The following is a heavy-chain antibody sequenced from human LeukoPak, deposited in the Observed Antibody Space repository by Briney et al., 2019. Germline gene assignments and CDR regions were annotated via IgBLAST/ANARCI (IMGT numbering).Heavy chain of an antibody. CDR3: ARAGVTYSNYVYYYYYYMDV. CDR1: GYTFTSYA. J-gene: IGHJ6*03. D-gene: IGHD4-11*01. Sequence: ASVKVSCTASGYTFTSYAMNWVRQAPGQGLEWMGWINTNTGNPTYAQGLTGRFVFSLDTSVSTAYLQISSLKAEDTAVYYCARAGVTYSNYVYYYYYYMDVWGKGTTVTVSS. V-gene: IGHV7-4-1*02. CDR2: INTNTGNP.